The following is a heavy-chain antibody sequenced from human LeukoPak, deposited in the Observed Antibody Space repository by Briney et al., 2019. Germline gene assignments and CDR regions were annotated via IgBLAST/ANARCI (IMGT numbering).Heavy chain of an antibody. CDR1: GFTFSNGW. J-gene: IGHJ4*02. Sequence: GGSLRLSCAGSGFTFSNGWMDWVRQAPGKGLEWVVRIKSIVDGGTLDYAAPVKGRFTISRDDSKNTVYLQMNGLKTEDTAVYYCTTGGYYFDYWGQGTLVTVSS. CDR2: IKSIVDGGTL. CDR3: TTGGYYFDY. V-gene: IGHV3-15*01.